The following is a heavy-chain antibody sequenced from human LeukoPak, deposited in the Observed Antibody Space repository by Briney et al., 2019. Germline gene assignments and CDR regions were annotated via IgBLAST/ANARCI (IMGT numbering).Heavy chain of an antibody. J-gene: IGHJ4*02. D-gene: IGHD3-10*01. Sequence: TSETLSLTCTVSGGSICSGDYYWSWIRQPPGKGLEWIGYIYYSGSTYYNPSLKSRVTISVDTSKNQFSLKLSSVTAADTAVYYCASSGGYYLDYWGQGTLVTVSS. CDR3: ASSGGYYLDY. CDR2: IYYSGST. CDR1: GGSICSGDYY. V-gene: IGHV4-30-4*01.